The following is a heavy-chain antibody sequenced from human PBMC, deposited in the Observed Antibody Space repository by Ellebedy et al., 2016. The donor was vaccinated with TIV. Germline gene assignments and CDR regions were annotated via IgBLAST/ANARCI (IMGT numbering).Heavy chain of an antibody. CDR3: ARWFGELLYVRWFDP. CDR1: GGSMTRSSYY. D-gene: IGHD3-10*01. CDR2: IYYSGST. Sequence: SETLSLTCTVSGGSMTRSSYYWAWIRQPPGKGLEWIGSIYYSGSTDYNPSLKSRVTISADTSKNQFSLRLSSVTAADTAAYYCARWFGELLYVRWFDPWGQGTLVTVSS. V-gene: IGHV4-39*01. J-gene: IGHJ5*02.